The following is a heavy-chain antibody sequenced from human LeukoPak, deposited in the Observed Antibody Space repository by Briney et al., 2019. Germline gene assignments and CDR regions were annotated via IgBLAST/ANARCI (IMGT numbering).Heavy chain of an antibody. CDR2: IYSGGST. Sequence: GGSLRLSCAASGFTVSSNYMSWVRQAPGKGLEWVSVIYSGGSTYYADSVKGRFTISRDNSKNTLYLQMNSLRAEDTAVYYCAKDASYSSTPFDYWGQGTLVTVSS. J-gene: IGHJ4*02. CDR3: AKDASYSSTPFDY. CDR1: GFTVSSNY. D-gene: IGHD6-13*01. V-gene: IGHV3-66*02.